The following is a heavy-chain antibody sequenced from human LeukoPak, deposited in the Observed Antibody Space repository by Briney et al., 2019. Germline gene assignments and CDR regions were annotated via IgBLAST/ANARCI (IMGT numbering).Heavy chain of an antibody. CDR2: MNPNNPNTGGT. V-gene: IGHV1-2*02. J-gene: IGHJ6*03. Sequence: ASVKVSCKASGYTITGYYIHWVRQAPGEGLEWMGWMNPNNPNTGGTRCAQKFQDRVTMTTVTSINTAYMELSSLTSEDTAVYYCARENYYGSGSQKYYYYYYMDVWGKGTTVTISS. D-gene: IGHD3-10*01. CDR3: ARENYYGSGSQKYYYYYYMDV. CDR1: GYTITGYY.